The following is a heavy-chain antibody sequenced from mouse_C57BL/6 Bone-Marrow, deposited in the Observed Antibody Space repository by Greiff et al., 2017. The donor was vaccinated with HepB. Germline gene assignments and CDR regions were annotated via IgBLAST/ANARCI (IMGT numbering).Heavy chain of an antibody. D-gene: IGHD1-1*01. CDR3: AKFITTVVATRYYAMDY. V-gene: IGHV2-3*01. J-gene: IGHJ4*01. Sequence: VKLMESGPGLVAPSQSLSITCTVSGFSLTSYGVSWVRQPPGKGLEWLGVIWGDGSTNYHSALVSRLSISKDNSKSQVFLKLNSLHTDDTATYYCAKFITTVVATRYYAMDYWGQGTSVTVSS. CDR1: GFSLTSYG. CDR2: IWGDGST.